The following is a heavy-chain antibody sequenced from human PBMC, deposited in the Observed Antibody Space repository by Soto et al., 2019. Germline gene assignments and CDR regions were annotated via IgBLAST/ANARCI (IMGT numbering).Heavy chain of an antibody. D-gene: IGHD6-13*01. J-gene: IGHJ4*02. Sequence: SETLSLTCTVSGGPMTNYLYYWGWIRQPPGKGLEWIGTVYHTGTTYYNPSLRSRVSVSIDTSKNQFSLKLSSVTAADTAVYYCARGGAKTSSSWYRIDYWGQGTLVTVSS. CDR3: ARGGAKTSSSWYRIDY. CDR1: GGPMTNYLYY. V-gene: IGHV4-39*07. CDR2: VYHTGTT.